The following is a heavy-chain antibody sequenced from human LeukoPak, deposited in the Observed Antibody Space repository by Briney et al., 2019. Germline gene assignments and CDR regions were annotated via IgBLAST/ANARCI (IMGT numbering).Heavy chain of an antibody. CDR2: ISSSSSYI. D-gene: IGHD3-10*01. Sequence: GGSLRLSCAASGFTFSSCSMNWVRQAPGKGLEWVSSISSSSSYIYYADSVKGRFTISRDNAKNSLYLQMNSLRAEDTAVYYCARQSSGSSAFDIWGQGTMVTVSS. J-gene: IGHJ3*02. CDR1: GFTFSSCS. V-gene: IGHV3-21*01. CDR3: ARQSSGSSAFDI.